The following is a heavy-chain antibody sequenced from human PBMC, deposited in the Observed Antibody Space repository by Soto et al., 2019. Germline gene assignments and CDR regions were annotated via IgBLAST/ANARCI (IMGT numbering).Heavy chain of an antibody. CDR2: INSDGSST. CDR3: ARGRVVLVPAGPHYYGMDV. Sequence: EVQLVESGGGLVQPGGSLRLSCAASGFTFSSYWMHWVRQAPGKGLVWVSRINSDGSSTSYADSVKGRFTISRDNAKNTLYLQMNSLRAEDTAVYYCARGRVVLVPAGPHYYGMDVWGQGTTVTVSS. V-gene: IGHV3-74*01. D-gene: IGHD2-2*01. J-gene: IGHJ6*02. CDR1: GFTFSSYW.